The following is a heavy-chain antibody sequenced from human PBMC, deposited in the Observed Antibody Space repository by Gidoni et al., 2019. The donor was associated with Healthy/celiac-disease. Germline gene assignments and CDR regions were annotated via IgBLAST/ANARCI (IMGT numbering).Heavy chain of an antibody. CDR2: INAGNGNT. D-gene: IGHD6-13*01. J-gene: IGHJ4*02. CDR3: ARDRGRSWYGALSNY. Sequence: QVQLVQSGAEVKKPGASVKVSCKASGYTFTSYAMHWVRQAPGQRLEWMGWINAGNGNTKYSQKFQGRVTITRDTSASTAYMELSSLRSEDTAVYYCARDRGRSWYGALSNYWGQGTLVTVSS. CDR1: GYTFTSYA. V-gene: IGHV1-3*01.